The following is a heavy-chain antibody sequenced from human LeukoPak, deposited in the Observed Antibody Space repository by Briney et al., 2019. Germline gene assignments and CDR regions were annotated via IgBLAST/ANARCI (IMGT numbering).Heavy chain of an antibody. CDR3: AKDRGVVATIFTGGYDAFDI. J-gene: IGHJ3*02. D-gene: IGHD5-12*01. Sequence: GGSLRLSCAASGFTFSSYAMSWVRQAPGKGLEWVSAISGSGGSTYYADSVKGRFTISRDNSKNTLYLQMNSLRAEDTAVYYCAKDRGVVATIFTGGYDAFDIWGQGTMVTVSS. CDR2: ISGSGGST. CDR1: GFTFSSYA. V-gene: IGHV3-23*01.